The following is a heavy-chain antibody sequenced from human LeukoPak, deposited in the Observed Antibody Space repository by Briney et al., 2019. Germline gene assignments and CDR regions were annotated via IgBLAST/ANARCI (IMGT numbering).Heavy chain of an antibody. V-gene: IGHV3-21*01. D-gene: IGHD3-10*01. CDR2: ISSSSSYI. Sequence: PGGSLRLSCAASGFTFSSYAMSWVRQAPGKGLEWVSTISSSSSYIYYADSVKGRFTISRDNAKNSLYLQMNSLRVEDTAMYYCVSSLHGFSYGPGYWGQGTLVIVSS. J-gene: IGHJ4*02. CDR1: GFTFSSYA. CDR3: VSSLHGFSYGPGY.